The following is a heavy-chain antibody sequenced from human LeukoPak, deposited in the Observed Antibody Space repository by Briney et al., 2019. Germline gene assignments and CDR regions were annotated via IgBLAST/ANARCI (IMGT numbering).Heavy chain of an antibody. D-gene: IGHD6-19*01. V-gene: IGHV3-21*06. CDR2: ISSSGSYI. CDR1: GFTFSSYN. J-gene: IGHJ4*02. CDR3: ARGSAVAGPPDDY. Sequence: GGSLRLSCAASGFTFSSYNMNWVRQAPGKGLEWVSFISSSGSYIYYADSVKGRFTISRDNAKNSLYLQMNSLRAEDTDVYYCARGSAVAGPPDDYWGQGTLVTVSS.